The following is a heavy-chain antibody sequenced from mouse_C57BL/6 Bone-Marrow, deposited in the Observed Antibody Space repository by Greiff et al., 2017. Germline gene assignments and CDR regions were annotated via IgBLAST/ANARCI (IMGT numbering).Heavy chain of an antibody. D-gene: IGHD1-1*01. V-gene: IGHV1-15*01. CDR1: GYTFTDYE. CDR3: TRYTTVETAWFAY. J-gene: IGHJ3*01. Sequence: QVQLQQSGAELVRPGASVTLSCKASGYTFTDYEMHWVKQTPVHGLEWIGAIDPETGGTAYNQKFKGKAILTADKSSSTAYMELRSLTSEDSAVYYCTRYTTVETAWFAYWGKGTLVTVSA. CDR2: IDPETGGT.